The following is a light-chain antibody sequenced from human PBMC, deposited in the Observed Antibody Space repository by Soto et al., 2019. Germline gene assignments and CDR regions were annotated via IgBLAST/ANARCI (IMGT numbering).Light chain of an antibody. CDR1: QSVSSD. CDR3: QQFNKWPRT. V-gene: IGKV3-15*01. CDR2: GAY. Sequence: EKVMTQSPATLSVSPGERATLSCRASQSVSSDLAWYQQKPGQAPRLIISGAYTRATGIPARFSGSGSGTEFTLTISSLQSEDFAIYYCQQFNKWPRTFGQGTRLEI. J-gene: IGKJ5*01.